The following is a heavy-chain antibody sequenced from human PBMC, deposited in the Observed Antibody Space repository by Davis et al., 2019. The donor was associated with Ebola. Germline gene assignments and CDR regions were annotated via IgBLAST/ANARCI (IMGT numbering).Heavy chain of an antibody. Sequence: PGGSLRLSCAASGFTFSGSAMHWVRQASGKGLEWVGRIRSKANSYATAYAASVKGRFTISRDDSKNTAYLQMNSLKTEDTAVYYCTRYYSSGWYGGFDYWGQGTLVTVSS. V-gene: IGHV3-73*01. CDR2: IRSKANSYAT. CDR3: TRYYSSGWYGGFDY. CDR1: GFTFSGSA. J-gene: IGHJ4*02. D-gene: IGHD6-19*01.